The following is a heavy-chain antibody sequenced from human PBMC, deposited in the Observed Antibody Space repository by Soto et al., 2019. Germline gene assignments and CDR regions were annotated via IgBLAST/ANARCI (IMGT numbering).Heavy chain of an antibody. D-gene: IGHD3-10*01. CDR3: ARGSGSRPYYYYGMDV. Sequence: SETLSLTCAVSGGSISSGSYSWSWIRQPPGKGLEWIGYIYHSGSTYYNPSLKSRVTISVDRSKNQFSLKLSSVTAADTAVYYCARGSGSRPYYYYGMDVWGQGTTVTFSS. V-gene: IGHV4-30-2*01. CDR2: IYHSGST. CDR1: GGSISSGSYS. J-gene: IGHJ6*02.